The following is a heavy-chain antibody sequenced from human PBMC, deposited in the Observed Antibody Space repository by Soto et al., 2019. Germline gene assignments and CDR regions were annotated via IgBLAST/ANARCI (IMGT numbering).Heavy chain of an antibody. J-gene: IGHJ6*02. V-gene: IGHV1-18*01. Sequence: QVQLEQSAPEVKKPGASVKVSCKASGYTFTTYGISWVRQAPGQGLEWLGWINTHNGNTNYAQKLQGRVIMTAATSTSTAYMELRSLRSDDTAIYYCTREGSAPYYYYGMDAWGQGTTVTVSS. CDR2: INTHNGNT. D-gene: IGHD3-10*01. CDR1: GYTFTTYG. CDR3: TREGSAPYYYYGMDA.